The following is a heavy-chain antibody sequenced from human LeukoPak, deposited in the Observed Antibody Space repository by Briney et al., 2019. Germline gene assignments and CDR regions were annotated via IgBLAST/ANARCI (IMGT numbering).Heavy chain of an antibody. CDR2: IKQDGSEK. Sequence: GGSLRLSCAASGFTFSSYWMSWVRQAPGKGLEWVANIKQDGSEKYYVDSVKGRFTISRDNAKNSLYLQMNSLRAEDTAVYYCARDETTYYYDSSGYYWAGEGWYFDLWGRGTLVTVSS. V-gene: IGHV3-7*01. CDR3: ARDETTYYYDSSGYYWAGEGWYFDL. D-gene: IGHD3-22*01. CDR1: GFTFSSYW. J-gene: IGHJ2*01.